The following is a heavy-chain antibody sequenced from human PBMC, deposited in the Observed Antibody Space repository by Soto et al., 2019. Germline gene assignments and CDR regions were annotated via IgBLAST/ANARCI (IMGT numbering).Heavy chain of an antibody. Sequence: SETLSLTCTVSGGSISSSSYYWGWIRQPPGKGLEWIGSIYYSGSTYYNPSLKSRVTISVDTSKNQFSLKLSSVTAADTAVYYCARLGDYGGNYWYFDLWGRGTLVTVSS. V-gene: IGHV4-39*01. CDR1: GGSISSSSYY. CDR2: IYYSGST. D-gene: IGHD2-15*01. J-gene: IGHJ2*01. CDR3: ARLGDYGGNYWYFDL.